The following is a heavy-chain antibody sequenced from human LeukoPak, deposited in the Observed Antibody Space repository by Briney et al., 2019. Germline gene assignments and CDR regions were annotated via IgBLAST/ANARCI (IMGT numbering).Heavy chain of an antibody. CDR1: GYTFTGYY. CDR2: INPNSGGT. V-gene: IGHV1-2*02. CDR3: ARAGNYYYYYYMDV. J-gene: IGHJ6*03. Sequence: GASVKVSCKASGYTFTGYYMHWVRQAPGQGLEWMGWINPNSGGTNYAQKFQGRVTMTRDTSISTAYMELSRLRSDDTAVYYCARAGNYYYYYYMDVWGKGTTATVSS.